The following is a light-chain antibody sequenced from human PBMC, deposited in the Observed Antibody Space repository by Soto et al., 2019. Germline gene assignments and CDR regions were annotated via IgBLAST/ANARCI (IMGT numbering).Light chain of an antibody. J-gene: IGLJ1*01. CDR2: RNN. Sequence: SVLTQPPSASGTPGQRVTISCSGSSSNIGSNYVYWYQQLLGTAPKLLIYRNNQRPSGVPDRFSGSKSGTSASLAISGLRSEDEADYYCAAWDDSLSGYVFGTGTKVTVL. CDR1: SSNIGSNY. V-gene: IGLV1-47*01. CDR3: AAWDDSLSGYV.